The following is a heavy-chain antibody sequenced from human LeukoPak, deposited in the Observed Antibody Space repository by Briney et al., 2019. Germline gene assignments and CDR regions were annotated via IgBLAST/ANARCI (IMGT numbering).Heavy chain of an antibody. D-gene: IGHD2-2*02. Sequence: SETLSLTCTVSGGSISTYYWSWIRQPPGKGLEWIGYIYYSGSTNYNPSLKSRVTISVDRSKNQFSLKLSSVTAADTAVYYCARDGGYCSSTSCYTFDYWGQGTLVTVSS. J-gene: IGHJ4*02. CDR3: ARDGGYCSSTSCYTFDY. V-gene: IGHV4-59*12. CDR1: GGSISTYY. CDR2: IYYSGST.